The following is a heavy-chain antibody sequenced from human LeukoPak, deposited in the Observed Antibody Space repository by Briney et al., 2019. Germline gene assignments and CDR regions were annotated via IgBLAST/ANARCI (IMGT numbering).Heavy chain of an antibody. J-gene: IGHJ4*02. Sequence: GGSLRLSCAASGFTFSSYSMNWVRQAPRKGLERVSAISGSGGSTYYADSVKGRFTISRDNSKNTLYLRMNSLRAEDTAVYYCAPEPVRGGSHFDYWGQGTLVTVSS. CDR1: GFTFSSYS. CDR3: APEPVRGGSHFDY. CDR2: ISGSGGST. V-gene: IGHV3-23*01. D-gene: IGHD3-10*01.